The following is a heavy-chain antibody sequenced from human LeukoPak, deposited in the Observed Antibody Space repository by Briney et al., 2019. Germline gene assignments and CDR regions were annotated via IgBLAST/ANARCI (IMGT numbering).Heavy chain of an antibody. D-gene: IGHD3-22*01. Sequence: SETLSLTCTVSGCSISSYYWSWIRQPAGKGLEWIGRIHTSGSTNYNPSLKSRVTMSVDTSKNQFSLKLSSVTAADTAVYYCARDQYYYDSSGYYRFDYWGQGTLVTVSS. V-gene: IGHV4-4*07. CDR3: ARDQYYYDSSGYYRFDY. J-gene: IGHJ4*02. CDR1: GCSISSYY. CDR2: IHTSGST.